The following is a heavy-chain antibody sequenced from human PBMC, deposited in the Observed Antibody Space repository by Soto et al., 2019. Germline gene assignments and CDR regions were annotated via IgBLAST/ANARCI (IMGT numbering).Heavy chain of an antibody. CDR3: ASLWIVATRVPGYFDY. V-gene: IGHV3-7*01. Sequence: GGSLRLSCAASGFTFSSYWMSWVRQAPGKGLEWVANIKQDGSEKYYVDSVKGRFTISRDNAKNSLYLQMNSLRAEDTVLYYCASLWIVATRVPGYFDYWGQGTLVTVSS. CDR1: GFTFSSYW. J-gene: IGHJ4*02. D-gene: IGHD5-12*01. CDR2: IKQDGSEK.